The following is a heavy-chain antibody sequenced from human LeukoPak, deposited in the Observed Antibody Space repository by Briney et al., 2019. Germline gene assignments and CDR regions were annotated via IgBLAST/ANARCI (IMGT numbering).Heavy chain of an antibody. J-gene: IGHJ1*01. CDR3: ARGGGYCSSTSCYLYFQH. D-gene: IGHD2-2*01. CDR1: GFTFSSYA. CDR2: ISGSGGST. Sequence: PGGSLRLSCAASGFTFSSYAMSWVRQAPGKGLEWVSAISGSGGSTYYADSVKGRFTISRDNSKNTLYLQMNSLRAEDTAVYYCARGGGYCSSTSCYLYFQHWGQGTLVTVSS. V-gene: IGHV3-23*01.